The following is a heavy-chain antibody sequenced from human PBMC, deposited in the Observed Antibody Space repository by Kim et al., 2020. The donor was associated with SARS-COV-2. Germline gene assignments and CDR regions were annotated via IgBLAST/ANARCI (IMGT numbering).Heavy chain of an antibody. J-gene: IGHJ4*02. D-gene: IGHD2-21*02. V-gene: IGHV1-18*01. CDR3: ARDTNAAYCGGDCYPGFDY. CDR1: GYTFTSYG. Sequence: ASVKVSCKASGYTFTSYGISWVRQAPGQGLEWMGWISAYNGNTNYAQKLQGRVTMTTDTSTSTAYMELRSLRSDDTAVYYCARDTNAAYCGGDCYPGFDYWGQGTLVTVSS. CDR2: ISAYNGNT.